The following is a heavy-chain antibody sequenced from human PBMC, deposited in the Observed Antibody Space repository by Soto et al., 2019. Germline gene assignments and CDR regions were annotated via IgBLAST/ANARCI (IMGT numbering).Heavy chain of an antibody. D-gene: IGHD3-22*01. V-gene: IGHV4-59*01. CDR2: IYYSGST. CDR1: GGSISSYY. J-gene: IGHJ3*02. Sequence: SETLSLTCTVSGGSISSYYWSWIRQPPGKGLEWIGYIYYSGSTNYNPSLKSRVTISVDTSKNQFSLKLSSVTAADTAVYYCARSTMIVVVRPDAFDIRGQGTMVTVSS. CDR3: ARSTMIVVVRPDAFDI.